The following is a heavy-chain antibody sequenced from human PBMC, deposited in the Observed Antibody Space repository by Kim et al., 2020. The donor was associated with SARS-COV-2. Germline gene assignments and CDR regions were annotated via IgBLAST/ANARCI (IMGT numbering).Heavy chain of an antibody. Sequence: DSVKGRFTISRDNSKNMVYLQMNSLRAEDTAVYYCARSTPPSDYYDGMDVWGQGTTVTVSS. J-gene: IGHJ6*02. CDR3: ARSTPPSDYYDGMDV. D-gene: IGHD4-17*01. V-gene: IGHV3-30*07.